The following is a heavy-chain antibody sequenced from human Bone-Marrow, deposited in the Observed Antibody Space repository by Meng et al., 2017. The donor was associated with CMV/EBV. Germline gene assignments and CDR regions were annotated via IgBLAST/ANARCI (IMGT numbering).Heavy chain of an antibody. Sequence: GESLKISCAASGFTVSSNYMSWVRQAPGKGLEWVSYISSSGSTIYYADSVKGRFTISRDNAKNSLYLQMNSLRAEDTAVYYCATLEWLLPDYWGQGTLVSVSS. CDR1: GFTVSSNY. J-gene: IGHJ4*02. V-gene: IGHV3-11*04. CDR2: ISSSGSTI. D-gene: IGHD3-3*01. CDR3: ATLEWLLPDY.